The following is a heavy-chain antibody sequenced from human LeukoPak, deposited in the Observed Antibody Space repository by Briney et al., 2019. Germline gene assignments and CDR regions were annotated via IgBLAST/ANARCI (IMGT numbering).Heavy chain of an antibody. V-gene: IGHV3-30*09. CDR1: GFSFSSYS. CDR2: ISSDGNSK. CDR3: ARETVYYFDY. J-gene: IGHJ4*02. Sequence: QPGGSLRLSCAASGFSFSSYSIHWVRQAPGKGLEWVAVISSDGNSKNFALSVKGRFAISRDNAKNSLYLQMNSLRAEDTAVYYCARETVYYFDYWGQGTLVTVSS.